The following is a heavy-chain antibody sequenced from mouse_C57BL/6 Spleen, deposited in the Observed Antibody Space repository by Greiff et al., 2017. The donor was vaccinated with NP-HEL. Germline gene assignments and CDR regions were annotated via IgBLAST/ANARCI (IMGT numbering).Heavy chain of an antibody. J-gene: IGHJ3*01. V-gene: IGHV1-82*01. CDR2: IYPGDGDT. Sequence: QVQLQQSGPELVKPGASVKISCKASGYAFSSSWMNWVKQRPGKGLEWIGRIYPGDGDTNYNGKFKGKATMTADKSSHTAYRQLSSLTSEDSSVYFCARDYGRTWFAYWGQGTLVTVSA. D-gene: IGHD1-1*01. CDR1: GYAFSSSW. CDR3: ARDYGRTWFAY.